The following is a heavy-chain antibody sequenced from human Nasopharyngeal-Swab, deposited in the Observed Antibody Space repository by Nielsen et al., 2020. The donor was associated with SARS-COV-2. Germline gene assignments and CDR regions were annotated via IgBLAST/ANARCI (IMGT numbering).Heavy chain of an antibody. J-gene: IGHJ5*02. V-gene: IGHV3-30*03. Sequence: GESLKISCAGSGFTFSSYGMNWVRQAPGKGLEWVAVMSNDGNYKFYADSVKGRFTISRDNSKNTLYLQMNSLRAEDTAVYYCARENGYCSGDACYLGGWLDPWAREPWSPSPQ. D-gene: IGHD2-15*01. CDR3: ARENGYCSGDACYLGGWLDP. CDR2: MSNDGNYK. CDR1: GFTFSSYG.